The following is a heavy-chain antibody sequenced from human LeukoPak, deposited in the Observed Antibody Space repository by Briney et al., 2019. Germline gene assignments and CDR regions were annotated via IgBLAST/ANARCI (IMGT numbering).Heavy chain of an antibody. CDR1: GYSISSGYY. J-gene: IGHJ4*02. CDR2: IYHSGYT. Sequence: SESLSLTCNVSGYSISSGYYWAWIRQAPGKGLGWIGSIYHSGYTHYNPSLKGRVTISVDTSKNDFSLKLSSVAAADTAIYYCARDLNPTHYFDYWGQGTLVTVSS. CDR3: ARDLNPTHYFDY. V-gene: IGHV4-38-2*02.